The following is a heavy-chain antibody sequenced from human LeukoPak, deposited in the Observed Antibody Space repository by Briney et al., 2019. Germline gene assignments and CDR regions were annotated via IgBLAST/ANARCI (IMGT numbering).Heavy chain of an antibody. CDR1: EFPFSSYS. CDR3: ARETVVIGNAFDI. D-gene: IGHD4-23*01. CDR2: ISSSSSYI. J-gene: IGHJ3*02. Sequence: PGGSLRLSCATSEFPFSSYSMNWVRQAPGKGLEWVSSISSSSSYIYYADSVKGRFTISRDNAKNSLYLQMNSLRAEDTAVYYCARETVVIGNAFDIWGQGTMVTVSS. V-gene: IGHV3-21*01.